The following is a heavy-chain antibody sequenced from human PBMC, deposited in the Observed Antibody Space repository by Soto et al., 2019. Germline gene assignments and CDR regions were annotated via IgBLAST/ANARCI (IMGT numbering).Heavy chain of an antibody. CDR1: GFSLSTSGEG. J-gene: IGHJ4*02. CDR2: IYGDDNK. D-gene: IGHD4-17*01. Sequence: QITLKESGPTLVKPTQTLTLTCTFSGFSLSTSGEGVGWTRQTPGKALEWLALIYGDDNKRYSPSLKSRLTITTDTPKHHVVLTMTNMDPVDTATYYCTHRRGYGETDYWGQGTLVTVSS. CDR3: THRRGYGETDY. V-gene: IGHV2-5*02.